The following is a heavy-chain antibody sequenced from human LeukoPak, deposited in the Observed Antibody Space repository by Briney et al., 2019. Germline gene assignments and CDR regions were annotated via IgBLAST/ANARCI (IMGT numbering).Heavy chain of an antibody. J-gene: IGHJ4*02. Sequence: ASVKVSCMASGYTFTDYYMHWVRQAPGQGLEWMGWINPKSGGTNYAQNLQGRVTLTRDTSISTAYMELTGLRSDDGALYYCVGEAIAAGGMEGWGQGTLVTVPS. D-gene: IGHD6-13*01. CDR1: GYTFTDYY. CDR3: VGEAIAAGGMEG. V-gene: IGHV1-2*02. CDR2: INPKSGGT.